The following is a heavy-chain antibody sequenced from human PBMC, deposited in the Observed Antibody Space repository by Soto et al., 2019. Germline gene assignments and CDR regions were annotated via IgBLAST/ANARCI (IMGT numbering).Heavy chain of an antibody. J-gene: IGHJ4*02. CDR3: ARQRSGSITMVRGVNIYFDY. V-gene: IGHV4-34*01. CDR2: INHSGST. Sequence: SETLSLTCAVYGGSFSGYYWSWIRQPPGKGLEWIGEINHSGSTNYSPSLKSRVTISVDTSKNQFSLKPSSVTAADTAVYYCARQRSGSITMVRGVNIYFDYWGQGTLVTVSS. D-gene: IGHD3-10*01. CDR1: GGSFSGYY.